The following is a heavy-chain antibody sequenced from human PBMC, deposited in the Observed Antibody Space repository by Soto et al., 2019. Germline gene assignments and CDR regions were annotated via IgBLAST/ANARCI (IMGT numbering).Heavy chain of an antibody. V-gene: IGHV3-23*01. CDR2: ISASGDST. CDR1: GFTFSSYA. Sequence: EVQLLESGGGLVQPGGSLRLSCAASGFTFSSYAMNWVRQAPGKGLEWVSGISASGDSTYYADSVKGRFTISRDNSKNTLYLQMNRLRAEDTAVYYCAKATPNFGLEPDYWGQGTLVTVSS. D-gene: IGHD1-1*01. CDR3: AKATPNFGLEPDY. J-gene: IGHJ4*02.